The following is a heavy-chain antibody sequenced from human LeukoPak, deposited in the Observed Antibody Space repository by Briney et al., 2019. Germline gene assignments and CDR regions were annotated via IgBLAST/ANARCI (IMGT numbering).Heavy chain of an antibody. D-gene: IGHD3-22*01. Sequence: SQTLSLTCAVYGGSFSGYYWSWIRQPPGKGLEWIGEINHSGSTNYNPSLKSRVTISVDTSKNQFSLKLGSVTAADTAVYYCARGRRYYDSSGYPTYFDYWGQGTLVTVSS. V-gene: IGHV4-34*01. J-gene: IGHJ4*02. CDR2: INHSGST. CDR3: ARGRRYYDSSGYPTYFDY. CDR1: GGSFSGYY.